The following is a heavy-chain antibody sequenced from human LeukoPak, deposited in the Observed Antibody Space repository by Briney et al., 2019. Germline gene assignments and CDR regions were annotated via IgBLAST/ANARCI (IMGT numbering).Heavy chain of an antibody. CDR1: GFTFSSYW. D-gene: IGHD6-19*01. J-gene: IGHJ4*02. CDR3: ARVIYSGWEGELSD. CDR2: INSDGSTT. V-gene: IGHV3-74*01. Sequence: PGGSLRLSSAASGFTFSSYWMHWVRQAPGKGLVWVSRINSDGSTTSYADSVMGRFTISRDNAKNTLYLQMNSLRAEDTAVYYCARVIYSGWEGELSDWGQGTLVTVSS.